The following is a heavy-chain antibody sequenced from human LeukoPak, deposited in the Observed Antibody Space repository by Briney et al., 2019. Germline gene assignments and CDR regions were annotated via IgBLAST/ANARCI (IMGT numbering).Heavy chain of an antibody. Sequence: GSLRLSCAASGFTFSSYSMNWVRQAPGKGLEWVSSISSSSSYIYYADSVKGRFTTSRDNAKNSLYLQMNSLRAEDTAVYYCARGSGLWYYYDSSGYLDYWGQGTLVTVSS. J-gene: IGHJ4*02. CDR1: GFTFSSYS. CDR3: ARGSGLWYYYDSSGYLDY. V-gene: IGHV3-21*01. D-gene: IGHD3-22*01. CDR2: ISSSSSYI.